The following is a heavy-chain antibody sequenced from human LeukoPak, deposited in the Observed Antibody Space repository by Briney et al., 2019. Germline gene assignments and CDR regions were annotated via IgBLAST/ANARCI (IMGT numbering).Heavy chain of an antibody. CDR3: ASSGSTSPYYYYYMDV. Sequence: PGGSLRLSCAASGFTVSSNYMTWVRQAPGKGLEWVSLLYSGGNTYYADSVRGRFTISRDNAKNSLYLQMNSLRAEDTAVYYCASSGSTSPYYYYYMDVWGKGTTVTVSS. J-gene: IGHJ6*03. D-gene: IGHD6-6*01. CDR1: GFTVSSNY. CDR2: LYSGGNT. V-gene: IGHV3-53*01.